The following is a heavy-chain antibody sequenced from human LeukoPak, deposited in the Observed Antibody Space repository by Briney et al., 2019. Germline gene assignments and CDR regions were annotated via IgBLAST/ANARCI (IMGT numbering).Heavy chain of an antibody. CDR2: IYHSGST. V-gene: IGHV4-30-2*01. Sequence: ASQTLSLTCAVSGGSISSGGYSWSWIRQPPGKGLEWIGYIYHSGSTYYNPSLKSRVTISVDRSKNQFSLKLSSVTAADTAVYYCARALGIAAAGHYYYYYGMDVWGQGTTVTVSS. CDR3: ARALGIAAAGHYYYYYGMDV. CDR1: GGSISSGGYS. D-gene: IGHD6-13*01. J-gene: IGHJ6*02.